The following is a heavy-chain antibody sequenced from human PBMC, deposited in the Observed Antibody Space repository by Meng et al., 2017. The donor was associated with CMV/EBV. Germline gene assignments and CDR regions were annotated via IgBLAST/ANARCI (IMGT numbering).Heavy chain of an antibody. D-gene: IGHD5-18*01. J-gene: IGHJ6*02. V-gene: IGHV1-2*02. Sequence: ASVKVSCKASGYTFTGYYMHWVRQAPGQGLEWMGWINPNSGGTNYAQKFQGRVTMTRDTSISTAYIELSRLRSDDTAVYYCARSRIQLWLHHYYYGMDVWGQGTTVTVSS. CDR1: GYTFTGYY. CDR3: ARSRIQLWLHHYYYGMDV. CDR2: INPNSGGT.